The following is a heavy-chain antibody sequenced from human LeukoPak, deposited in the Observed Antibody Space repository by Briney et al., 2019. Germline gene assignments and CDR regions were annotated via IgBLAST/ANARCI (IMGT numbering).Heavy chain of an antibody. CDR2: RYYSGST. CDR1: GGSISSYY. J-gene: IGHJ1*01. Sequence: SETLSLTCSVSGGSISSYYWTWIRQPPGKGLEWIGYRYYSGSTTYNPSLKSRVTISVDTSKSQFSLKLISVTAADTAIYYCARVRGYFESDSGQGTLVTVSS. CDR3: ARVRGYFESD. V-gene: IGHV4-59*01. D-gene: IGHD3-3*01.